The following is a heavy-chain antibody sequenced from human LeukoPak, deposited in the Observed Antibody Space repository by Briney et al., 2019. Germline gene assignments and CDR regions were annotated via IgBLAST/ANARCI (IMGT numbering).Heavy chain of an antibody. CDR1: GFTFSDYY. Sequence: SGGSLRLSCAASGFTFSDYYMSWIRQAPGKGLEWVSYISSSGSTIYYADSVKGRFTISRDNAKNSLCLQMNSLRAEDTAVYYCAREGYSYGFDAFDIWGQGTMVTVSS. CDR3: AREGYSYGFDAFDI. CDR2: ISSSGSTI. D-gene: IGHD5-18*01. V-gene: IGHV3-11*01. J-gene: IGHJ3*02.